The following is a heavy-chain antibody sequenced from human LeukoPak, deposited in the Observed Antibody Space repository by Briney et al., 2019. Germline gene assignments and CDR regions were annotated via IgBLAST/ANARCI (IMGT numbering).Heavy chain of an antibody. J-gene: IGHJ6*02. CDR3: ARDRGSAMDPYGMDV. D-gene: IGHD5-18*01. Sequence: QPGGSLRLSCAATGFSVSNNYMSWVRQAPGKGLEWVSVIYSGGSTFYADSVKGRFTISRDNSKNTLYLQMNSLRVEDTAVYYCARDRGSAMDPYGMDVWGQGTTVTVSS. CDR1: GFSVSNNY. CDR2: IYSGGST. V-gene: IGHV3-66*01.